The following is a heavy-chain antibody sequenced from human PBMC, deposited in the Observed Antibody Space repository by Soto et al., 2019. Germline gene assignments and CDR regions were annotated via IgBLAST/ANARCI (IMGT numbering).Heavy chain of an antibody. D-gene: IGHD3-10*01. J-gene: IGHJ6*02. CDR3: ARVSGIYYYGMDV. CDR2: IYHSGST. Sequence: SETLSLTCTVSGGSISGYSWSWIRQPPGKGLEWIGYIYHSGSTYYNPSLKSRVTISVDRSKNQFSLKLSSVTAADTAVYYCARVSGIYYYGMDVWGQGTTVTVSS. CDR1: GGSISGYS. V-gene: IGHV4-30-2*01.